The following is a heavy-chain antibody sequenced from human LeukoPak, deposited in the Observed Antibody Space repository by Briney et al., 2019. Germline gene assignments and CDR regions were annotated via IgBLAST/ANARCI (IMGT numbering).Heavy chain of an antibody. J-gene: IGHJ5*02. CDR3: AKAPLRGPYSGYDKEGWFDP. CDR2: IYYSGST. Sequence: PSETLSLTCTVSGGSISSGGYYWSWIRQHPGKGLEWIGYIYYSGSTYYNPSLKSRVTISVDTSKNQFSLKLSSVTAADTAVYYCAKAPLRGPYSGYDKEGWFDPWGQGTLVTVSS. D-gene: IGHD5-12*01. CDR1: GGSISSGGYY. V-gene: IGHV4-31*03.